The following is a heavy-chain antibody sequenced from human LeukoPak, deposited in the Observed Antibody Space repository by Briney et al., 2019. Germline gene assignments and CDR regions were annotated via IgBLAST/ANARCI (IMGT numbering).Heavy chain of an antibody. CDR2: FNPNTGRP. D-gene: IGHD3-3*01. Sequence: GASVTVSCKASGYTFTSYYIHWVRQAHGQGLEWMGVFNPNTGRPTYAQKLQGRVTMTTDTSTSTAYMELRSLRSDDTAVYYCARETPYITIFGGDSPMDVWGQGTTVTVSS. V-gene: IGHV1-46*01. CDR1: GYTFTSYY. CDR3: ARETPYITIFGGDSPMDV. J-gene: IGHJ6*02.